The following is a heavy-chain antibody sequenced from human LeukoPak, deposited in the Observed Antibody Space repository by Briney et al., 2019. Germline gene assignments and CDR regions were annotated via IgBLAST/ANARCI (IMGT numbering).Heavy chain of an antibody. CDR2: IYHSGST. CDR3: ARTSADSDWFDP. J-gene: IGHJ5*02. Sequence: SQTLSLTCAVSGGPISSGGYPWSWIRQPPGKGLEWIGYIYHSGSTYYNPSLKSRVTISVARSKNQFSLKLSSVTAADTAVYYCARTSADSDWFDPWGQGTLVTVSS. D-gene: IGHD1-26*01. CDR1: GGPISSGGYP. V-gene: IGHV4-30-2*01.